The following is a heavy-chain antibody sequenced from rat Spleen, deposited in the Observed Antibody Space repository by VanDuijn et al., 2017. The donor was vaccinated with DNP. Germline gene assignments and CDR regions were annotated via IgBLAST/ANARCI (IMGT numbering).Heavy chain of an antibody. Sequence: QVQLQQSGGELAKPGSSVKISCKASGYTFTSYYISWIKQTTGQGLEFIGYINTGSGGPNYNEKFKGKATLTVDKSSTTAFMQLSSLTPDDSAVYYCARDYTRYGFAYWGQGTLVTVSS. J-gene: IGHJ3*01. CDR1: GYTFTSYY. CDR3: ARDYTRYGFAY. V-gene: IGHV1-43*01. D-gene: IGHD1-2*01. CDR2: INTGSGGP.